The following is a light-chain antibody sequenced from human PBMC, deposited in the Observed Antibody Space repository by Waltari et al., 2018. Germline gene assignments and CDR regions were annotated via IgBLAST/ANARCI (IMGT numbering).Light chain of an antibody. CDR3: QSYDSSLSAVV. V-gene: IGLV1-40*01. CDR1: SSNIGAGYD. Sequence: QSVLTQPPSVSGAPGQRVTLSCTWSSSNIGAGYDVHWYQQLPGTAPNLLIYGNSNRASGVPDRFSGSKSGTSASLAITGLQAEDEADYYCQSYDSSLSAVVFGGGTKLTVL. CDR2: GNS. J-gene: IGLJ2*01.